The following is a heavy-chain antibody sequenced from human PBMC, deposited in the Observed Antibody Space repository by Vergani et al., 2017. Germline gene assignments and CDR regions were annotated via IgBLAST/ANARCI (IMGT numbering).Heavy chain of an antibody. D-gene: IGHD2-15*01. J-gene: IGHJ5*02. CDR3: ARDGGSRPPDNWFDP. CDR2: IIPILGIA. Sequence: QVQLVQSGAEVKKPGSSVKVSCKASGGTFSSYAISWVRQAPGQGLEWMGRIIPILGIANYAQKFQGRVTITADKSTSTAYMELSSLRSDDTAVYYCARDGGSRPPDNWFDPWGQGTLVTVSS. CDR1: GGTFSSYA. V-gene: IGHV1-69*04.